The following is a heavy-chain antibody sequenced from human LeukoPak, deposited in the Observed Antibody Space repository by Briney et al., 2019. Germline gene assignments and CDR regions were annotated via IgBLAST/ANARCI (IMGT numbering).Heavy chain of an antibody. CDR1: GGSISSYY. D-gene: IGHD6-19*01. V-gene: IGHV4-59*01. CDR2: IYYSGST. Sequence: PSETLSLTCTVSGGSISSYYWSWIRQPPGKGLEWIGYIYYSGSTNYNPSLKSRVTISVDTSKNQFSLKLSSVTAAGTAVYYCARDLGYSSGLDYWGQGTLVTVSS. CDR3: ARDLGYSSGLDY. J-gene: IGHJ4*02.